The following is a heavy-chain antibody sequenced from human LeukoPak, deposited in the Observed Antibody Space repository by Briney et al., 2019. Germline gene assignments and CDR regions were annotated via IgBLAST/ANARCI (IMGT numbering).Heavy chain of an antibody. CDR2: ISAYDGNT. CDR1: GYTFTSYG. Sequence: ASVKVSCKASGYTFTSYGISWVRQAPGQGLEWMGWISAYDGNTNYAQKLQGRVTMTTDTSTSTAYMELRSLRSDDTAVYYCARDGGFLEYYYGMDVWGQGTTVAVSS. J-gene: IGHJ6*02. V-gene: IGHV1-18*01. D-gene: IGHD3-3*01. CDR3: ARDGGFLEYYYGMDV.